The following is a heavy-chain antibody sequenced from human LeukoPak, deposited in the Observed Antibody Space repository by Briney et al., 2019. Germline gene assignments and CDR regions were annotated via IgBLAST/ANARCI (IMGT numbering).Heavy chain of an antibody. CDR1: GYTLTELS. J-gene: IGHJ4*02. D-gene: IGHD6-13*01. CDR2: FDPEDGET. V-gene: IGHV1-24*01. CDR3: ASPPPSRIAAAEGEFDY. Sequence: ASVKVSCKVSGYTLTELSMHWVRQAPGKGLEWMGGFDPEDGETIYAQKFQGRVTMTEDTSPDTAYMELSSLRSEDTAVYYCASPPPSRIAAAEGEFDYWGQGTLVTVSS.